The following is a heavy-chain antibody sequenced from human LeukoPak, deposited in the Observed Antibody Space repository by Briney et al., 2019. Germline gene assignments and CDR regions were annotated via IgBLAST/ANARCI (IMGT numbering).Heavy chain of an antibody. V-gene: IGHV4-34*01. Sequence: PSETLSLTCAVYGGSFSGYYWSWIRQPPGKGLEWLGEINHSGSTNYNPSLKSRVTISVDTSKNQFSLKLSSVTAADTAVYYCARAKGSGWYGGRYYFDYWGQGTLVTVSS. CDR3: ARAKGSGWYGGRYYFDY. CDR1: GGSFSGYY. J-gene: IGHJ4*02. D-gene: IGHD6-19*01. CDR2: INHSGST.